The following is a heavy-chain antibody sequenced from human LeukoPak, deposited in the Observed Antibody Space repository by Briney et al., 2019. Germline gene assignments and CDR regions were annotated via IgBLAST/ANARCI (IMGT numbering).Heavy chain of an antibody. J-gene: IGHJ4*02. CDR1: GFTFSSYS. CDR3: ARDRVAYDSSGYYHGSFDY. V-gene: IGHV3-21*01. D-gene: IGHD3-22*01. Sequence: GGSLRLSCAASGFTFSSYSMNWVRQAPGKGLEWVSSISSSSSYIYYADSVKGRFTISRDNAKNSLYLQMNSLRAEDTAVYYCARDRVAYDSSGYYHGSFDYWGQGTLVTVSS. CDR2: ISSSSSYI.